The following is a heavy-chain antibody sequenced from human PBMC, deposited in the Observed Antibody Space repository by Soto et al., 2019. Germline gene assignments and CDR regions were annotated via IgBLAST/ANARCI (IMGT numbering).Heavy chain of an antibody. CDR2: IIPVFETT. J-gene: IGHJ4*02. CDR1: GGTFSTHG. V-gene: IGHV1-69*01. D-gene: IGHD2-8*02. Sequence: QVQLVQSGAEVKKPGSSLKVSCKASGGTFSTHGISWVRQAPGQGLEWMGGIIPVFETTNYAQKFQGRVTITADESTSTAHTEVTSLRSEDSAVYSCTTAGFRGVPFQHSDWWGQGTVVTVSS. CDR3: TTAGFRGVPFQHSDW.